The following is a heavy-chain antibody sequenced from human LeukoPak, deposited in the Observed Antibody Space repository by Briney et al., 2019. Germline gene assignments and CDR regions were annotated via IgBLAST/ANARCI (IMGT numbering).Heavy chain of an antibody. D-gene: IGHD3-3*01. CDR2: ISYDGSNK. CDR1: GFTFSSYA. CDR3: AKDRADFWSGYYNYYYYMDV. Sequence: GGSLRLSCAASGFTFSSYAMHWVRQAPGKGLEWVAVISYDGSNKYYADSVKGRFTISRDNSKNTLYLQMNSLRAEDTAVYYCAKDRADFWSGYYNYYYYMDVWGKGTTVTVSS. J-gene: IGHJ6*03. V-gene: IGHV3-30-3*01.